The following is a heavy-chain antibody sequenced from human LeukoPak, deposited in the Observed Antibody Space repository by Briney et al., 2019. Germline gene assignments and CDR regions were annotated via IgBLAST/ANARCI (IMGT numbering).Heavy chain of an antibody. Sequence: ASVKVSCKASGGTFSSYAISWVRQAPGQGLEWMGGIIPIFGTANYAQKFQGRVTITADESTSTAYMELSSLRSEDTAVYYCARKTYYYDSSGYGYYFDSWGQGTLVTVSS. J-gene: IGHJ4*02. CDR2: IIPIFGTA. V-gene: IGHV1-69*01. D-gene: IGHD3-22*01. CDR3: ARKTYYYDSSGYGYYFDS. CDR1: GGTFSSYA.